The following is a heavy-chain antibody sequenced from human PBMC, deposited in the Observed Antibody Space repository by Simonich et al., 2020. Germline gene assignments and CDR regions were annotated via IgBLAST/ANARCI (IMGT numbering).Heavy chain of an antibody. CDR3: ARGALTGDYYYMDV. CDR2: INPNSGGT. J-gene: IGHJ6*03. V-gene: IGHV1-2*02. D-gene: IGHD7-27*01. Sequence: QVQLVQSGAEVKKPGASVKVSCKASGYTFTGYYMPWGRQAPGQGLEWLGWINPNSGGTNYAQKFQGRGNMTRDTSISTAYMELSRLRSDDTAVYYCARGALTGDYYYMDVWGKGTTVTVSS. CDR1: GYTFTGYY.